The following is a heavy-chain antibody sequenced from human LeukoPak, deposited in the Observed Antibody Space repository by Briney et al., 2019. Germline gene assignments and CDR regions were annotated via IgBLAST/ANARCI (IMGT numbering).Heavy chain of an antibody. CDR3: ARDLVGRGSFITIFGVVMGYFDY. CDR1: GGSISSSSYY. D-gene: IGHD3-3*01. Sequence: SETLSLTCTVSGGSISSSSYYWGWIRQPPGKGLEWIGSIYYSGSTYYNPSLKSRVTISVDTSKNQFSLKLSSVTAADTAVYYCARDLVGRGSFITIFGVVMGYFDYWGQGTLVTVSS. CDR2: IYYSGST. J-gene: IGHJ4*02. V-gene: IGHV4-39*07.